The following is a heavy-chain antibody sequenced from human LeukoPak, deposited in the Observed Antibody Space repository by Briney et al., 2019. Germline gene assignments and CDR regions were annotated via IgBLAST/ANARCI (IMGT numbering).Heavy chain of an antibody. CDR3: ARLYDS. J-gene: IGHJ4*02. CDR2: INHSGST. V-gene: IGHV4-34*01. Sequence: SETLSLNCAVYGGSFSAYYWNWIRQPPGKGLEWIGEINHSGSTNYNPSLKSRVTISVDTSKNQFSLKLSSVTAADTAVYYCARLYDSWGQGTLVTVSS. CDR1: GGSFSAYY.